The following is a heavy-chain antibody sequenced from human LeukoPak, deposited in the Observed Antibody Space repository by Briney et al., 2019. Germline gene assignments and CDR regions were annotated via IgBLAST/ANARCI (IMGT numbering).Heavy chain of an antibody. Sequence: EASVTVSCKASGGTFSSYAISWVRQAPGQGLEWMGGIIPIFGTANYAQKFQGRVTITADESTSTAYMELSSLRSEDTAVYYCARAPVQLELNYYYYGMDVWGQGTTVTVSS. CDR2: IIPIFGTA. CDR3: ARAPVQLELNYYYYGMDV. D-gene: IGHD1-1*01. CDR1: GGTFSSYA. V-gene: IGHV1-69*13. J-gene: IGHJ6*02.